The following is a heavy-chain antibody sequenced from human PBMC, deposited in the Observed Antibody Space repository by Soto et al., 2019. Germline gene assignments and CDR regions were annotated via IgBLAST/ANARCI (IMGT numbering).Heavy chain of an antibody. Sequence: PGESLKISCKGSGYSFTSYWISWVRQMTGKGLEWMGRIDPSDSYTNYSPSFQGHVTISADKSISTAYLQWSSLKASDTAMYYCASGITIFGVVYGMDVWGQGTTVTVSS. D-gene: IGHD3-3*01. J-gene: IGHJ6*02. CDR3: ASGITIFGVVYGMDV. CDR2: IDPSDSYT. CDR1: GYSFTSYW. V-gene: IGHV5-10-1*01.